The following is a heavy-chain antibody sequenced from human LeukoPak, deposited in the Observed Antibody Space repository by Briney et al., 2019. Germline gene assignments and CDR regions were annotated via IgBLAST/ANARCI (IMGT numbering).Heavy chain of an antibody. J-gene: IGHJ3*02. CDR1: GFTFSSYD. CDR3: SRGDCSCGSCAGVWAFDI. CDR2: IGTAGDT. D-gene: IGHD2-15*01. V-gene: IGHV3-13*01. Sequence: PGGSLRLSCAASGFTFSSYDMHWVRQATGKGLEWVSAIGTAGDTYYPGSVKGRLPISRENAKNSLYLQMNRLRAVDTAVYYCSRGDCSCGSCAGVWAFDIWGQGTMDTVSS.